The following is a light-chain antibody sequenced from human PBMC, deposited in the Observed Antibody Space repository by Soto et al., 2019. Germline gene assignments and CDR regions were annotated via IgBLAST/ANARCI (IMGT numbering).Light chain of an antibody. CDR1: SSDVGGYDY. Sequence: SVLNQPASVSGAPGEAIAISCTGTSSDVGGYDYVSWYQQQRDKAPKPMIYEVTKRPSGVSTRFSGSKSGNTASLTISGLQSEDEADYYCSSHTSGSTRVFGTGTKVTVL. V-gene: IGLV2-14*01. CDR3: SSHTSGSTRV. J-gene: IGLJ1*01. CDR2: EVT.